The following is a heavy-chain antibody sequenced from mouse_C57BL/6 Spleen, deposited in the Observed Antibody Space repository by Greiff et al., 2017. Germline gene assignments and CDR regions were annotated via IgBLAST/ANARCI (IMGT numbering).Heavy chain of an antibody. Sequence: QVQLQQPGAELVMPGASVKLSCKASGYTFTSYWMHWVKQRPGQGLEWIGEIDPSDSYTNYNQKFKGKSTLTVDKSSSTAYMQLSSLTSEDSAVYYCARSVSSYYFDDWGQGTTLTVSS. CDR1: GYTFTSYW. J-gene: IGHJ2*01. CDR3: ARSVSSYYFDD. V-gene: IGHV1-69*01. D-gene: IGHD1-3*01. CDR2: IDPSDSYT.